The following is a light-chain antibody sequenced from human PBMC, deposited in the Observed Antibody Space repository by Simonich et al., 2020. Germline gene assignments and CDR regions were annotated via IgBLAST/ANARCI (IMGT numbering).Light chain of an antibody. V-gene: IGLV2-23*01. CDR2: EGS. CDR3: CSYAGSSTLV. Sequence: QSALTQPASLSGSPGQAITISCNGNRIDVWSYKLVSWYQQHPGKAPKHMIIEGSRRPSGVSYRFSSSKSGNTASLTISGLQAEDEADYYCCSYAGSSTLVFGGGTKLTVL. CDR1: RIDVWSYKL. J-gene: IGLJ3*02.